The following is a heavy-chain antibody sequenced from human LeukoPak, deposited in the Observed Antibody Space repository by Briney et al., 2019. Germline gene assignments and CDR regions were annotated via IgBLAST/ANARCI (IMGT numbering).Heavy chain of an antibody. V-gene: IGHV3-30*04. CDR3: AKDHGSGTT. Sequence: GGSLRLSCAASGFTSSIYPMHWVRQAPGKGLEWVAVIAYDGSYKYYADSVKGRFTISRDNSKNTLYLQMNSLRAEDTAVYYCAKDHGSGTTWGQGTLVTVSS. CDR1: GFTSSIYP. CDR2: IAYDGSYK. J-gene: IGHJ4*02. D-gene: IGHD3-10*01.